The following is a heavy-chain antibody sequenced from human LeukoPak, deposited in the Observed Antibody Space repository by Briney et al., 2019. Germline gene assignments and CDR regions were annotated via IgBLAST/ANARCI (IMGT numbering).Heavy chain of an antibody. CDR3: AKEEGSTSLVLSYYYMDV. D-gene: IGHD2-2*01. CDR2: IRYDGSNK. V-gene: IGHV3-30*02. J-gene: IGHJ6*03. Sequence: PGGSLRLSCAASGFALSDYWMSWVRQAPGKGLEWVAFIRYDGSNKYYADSVKGRFTISRDNSKNTLYLQMNSLRAEDTAVYYCAKEEGSTSLVLSYYYMDVWGKGTTVTVSS. CDR1: GFALSDYW.